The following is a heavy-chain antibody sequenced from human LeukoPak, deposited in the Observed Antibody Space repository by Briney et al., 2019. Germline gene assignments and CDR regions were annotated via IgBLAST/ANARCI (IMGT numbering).Heavy chain of an antibody. V-gene: IGHV4-39*01. CDR2: IYHSGTT. J-gene: IGHJ4*02. D-gene: IGHD3-10*01. CDR3: ARQTTGSYQWTFDY. CDR1: DGSISSSAHF. Sequence: SETLSLTCTVSDGSISSSAHFWGWIRQPPGKGLEWIGTIYHSGTTYYNPSLKSRVTISVDTSRNQFSLRLNSVTAADTAVYSCARQTTGSYQWTFDYWGQGTLVTVSS.